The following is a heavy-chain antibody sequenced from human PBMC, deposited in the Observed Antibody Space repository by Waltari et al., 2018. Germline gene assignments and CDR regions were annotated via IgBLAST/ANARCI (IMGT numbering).Heavy chain of an antibody. CDR3: ARGGIYSGYELIYYGMDV. V-gene: IGHV1-69*13. J-gene: IGHJ6*02. D-gene: IGHD5-12*01. Sequence: QVQLVQSGAEVKKPGSSVKVSCKASGGTFSSYAISWVRKAPGQGLEWMGGIIPIFGTANYAQKFQGRVTITADESTSTAYMELSSLRSEDTAVFYCARGGIYSGYELIYYGMDVWGQGTTVTVSS. CDR2: IIPIFGTA. CDR1: GGTFSSYA.